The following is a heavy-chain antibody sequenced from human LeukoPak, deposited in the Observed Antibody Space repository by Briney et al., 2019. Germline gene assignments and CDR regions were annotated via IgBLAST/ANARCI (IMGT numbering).Heavy chain of an antibody. Sequence: PSETLSLTCIISGASISTYYWSWIRQPPGKGLQWLGYLHYSGNTNYNPFLKSRVTISVDTSKNQFSLKMSSVTAADTAVYYCARGVGPGISFDVWGQGTMVTVSS. D-gene: IGHD1-1*01. CDR3: ARGVGPGISFDV. CDR2: LHYSGNT. V-gene: IGHV4-59*01. J-gene: IGHJ3*01. CDR1: GASISTYY.